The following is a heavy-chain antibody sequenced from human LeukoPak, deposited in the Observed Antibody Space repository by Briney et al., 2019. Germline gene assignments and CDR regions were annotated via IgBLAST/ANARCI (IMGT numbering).Heavy chain of an antibody. J-gene: IGHJ5*02. D-gene: IGHD2-2*01. V-gene: IGHV3-30*02. CDR2: IRYDGSNK. CDR3: AKDAAPIVVVPAAIPNWFDP. CDR1: GFTFSSYG. Sequence: GGSLRLSCAASGFTFSSYGMHWVRQAPGKGLEWVAFIRYDGSNKYYADSVKGRFTISRDNSKNTLYLQMNSLRAEDTAVYYSAKDAAPIVVVPAAIPNWFDPWGQGTLVTVSS.